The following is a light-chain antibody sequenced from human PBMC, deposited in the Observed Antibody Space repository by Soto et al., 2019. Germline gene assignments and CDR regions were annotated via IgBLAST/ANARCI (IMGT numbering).Light chain of an antibody. CDR3: CSYAGIYSYV. CDR1: SSDVGRFEY. CDR2: DIT. V-gene: IGLV2-11*01. Sequence: QSALTQPGSVSGSPGQSVTISCTGTSSDVGRFEYVSWYQQHPGEAPKVVVYDITKRPSGVPDRFSGSKSGNTASLTISGLQAEDEADSYCCSYAGIYSYVFGTGTKVTVL. J-gene: IGLJ1*01.